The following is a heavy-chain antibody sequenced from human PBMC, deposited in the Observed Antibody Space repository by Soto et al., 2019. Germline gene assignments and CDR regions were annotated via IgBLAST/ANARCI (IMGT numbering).Heavy chain of an antibody. J-gene: IGHJ4*02. V-gene: IGHV1-46*01. Sequence: QVQLVQSGAEVKKPGASVKVSCKASGYNFTSYYMHWVRQAPGQGLEWMGIINPSGGSTSYAQKCQGRVTMTRDTSPSTVYMELSSLRSDDTAVYYCASDRTLSGGGDSYCLDYWGEGTLVTVCS. CDR2: INPSGGST. CDR3: ASDRTLSGGGDSYCLDY. CDR1: GYNFTSYY. D-gene: IGHD2-21*02.